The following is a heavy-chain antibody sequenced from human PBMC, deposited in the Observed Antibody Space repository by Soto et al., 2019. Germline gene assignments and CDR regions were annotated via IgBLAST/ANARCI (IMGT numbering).Heavy chain of an antibody. CDR3: ARAGIAVAGTPYYFDY. CDR2: ISYDGSNK. J-gene: IGHJ4*02. CDR1: GFTFSSYA. D-gene: IGHD6-19*01. Sequence: QVQLVESGGGVVQPGRSLRLSCAASGFTFSSYAMHWVRQAPGKGLEWVAVISYDGSNKYYADSVKGRFTISRDNSNNTLQLQMNSLRAEDTAVYYCARAGIAVAGTPYYFDYWGQGPLVTVSS. V-gene: IGHV3-30-3*01.